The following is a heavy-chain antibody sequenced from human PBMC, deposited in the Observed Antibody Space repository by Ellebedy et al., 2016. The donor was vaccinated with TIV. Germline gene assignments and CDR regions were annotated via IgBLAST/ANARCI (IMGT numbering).Heavy chain of an antibody. D-gene: IGHD2-15*01. Sequence: PGGSLRLSCVASGFTLRNYNMNWVRQSPGKGLEWVSSIRSTGRDKYYAESVKGRFTISRENAQNTLFLQMNSLRVEDTTVYYCARVWSTPDSWGQGTLVIVSS. CDR3: ARVWSTPDS. V-gene: IGHV3-21*04. CDR2: IRSTGRDK. J-gene: IGHJ4*02. CDR1: GFTLRNYN.